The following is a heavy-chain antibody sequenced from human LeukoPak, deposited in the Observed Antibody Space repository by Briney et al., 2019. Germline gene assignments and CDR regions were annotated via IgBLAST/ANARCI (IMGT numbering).Heavy chain of an antibody. CDR1: GFTFNNYY. D-gene: IGHD4-17*01. J-gene: IGHJ4*02. CDR2: ISSTVGTT. Sequence: PGGSLRLSCAASGFTFNNYYMSWIRQAPGKGLEWISYISSTVGTTYYADSVEGRFTISRDNAKNSLYLQMNSLRAEDTAVYYCAREGGDYHNDYWGQGTLVTVSSGESSQPLSCSCPGFDYWGQGTLVTVSS. CDR3: AREGGDYHNDYWGQGTLVTVSSGESSQPLSCSCPGFDY. V-gene: IGHV3-11*01.